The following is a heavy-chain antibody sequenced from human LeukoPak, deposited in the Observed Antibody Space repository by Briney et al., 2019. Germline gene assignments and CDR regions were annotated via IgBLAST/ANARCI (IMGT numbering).Heavy chain of an antibody. CDR3: ARGSFGGVRGADYYFDY. D-gene: IGHD3-16*01. Sequence: SETLSLTCAVYGGSFSGYYWSWIRQPPGKGLEWIGEINHSGSTNYNPSLKSRVTISVDTSKNQFSLKLSSVTAADTAVYYCARGSFGGVRGADYYFDYWGQGTPVTVSS. V-gene: IGHV4-34*01. J-gene: IGHJ4*02. CDR1: GGSFSGYY. CDR2: INHSGST.